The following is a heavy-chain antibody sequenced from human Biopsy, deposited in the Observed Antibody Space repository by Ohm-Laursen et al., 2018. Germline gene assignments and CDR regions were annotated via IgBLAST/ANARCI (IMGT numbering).Heavy chain of an antibody. D-gene: IGHD2/OR15-2a*01. CDR2: RIPYFNTI. J-gene: IGHJ3*01. CDR1: GVTFDTYA. Sequence: SVKVSCKASGVTFDTYAFGWVRQAPGQGLEWMGGRIPYFNTIYYARNFQDRAVITADRSARTTDMQLSGLRPDDTTVYYCVGGQRGPPIGVTVPGDAFDLWGPGTMVTVSP. V-gene: IGHV1-69*13. CDR3: VGGQRGPPIGVTVPGDAFDL.